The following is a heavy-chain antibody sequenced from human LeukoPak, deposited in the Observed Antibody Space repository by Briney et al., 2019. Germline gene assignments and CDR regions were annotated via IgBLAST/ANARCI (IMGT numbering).Heavy chain of an antibody. D-gene: IGHD4-11*01. Sequence: ASVKVSCKASGGTFSSYAISWVRQAPGQGLEWMGIINPSGGSTSYAQKFQGRVTMTRDTSTSTVYMELSSLRSEDTAVYYCARDKYSNYDYWGQGTLVTVSS. CDR2: INPSGGST. J-gene: IGHJ4*02. V-gene: IGHV1-46*01. CDR3: ARDKYSNYDY. CDR1: GGTFSSYA.